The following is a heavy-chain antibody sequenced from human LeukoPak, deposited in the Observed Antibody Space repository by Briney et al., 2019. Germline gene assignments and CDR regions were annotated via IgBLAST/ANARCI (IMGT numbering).Heavy chain of an antibody. D-gene: IGHD6-19*01. Sequence: GGSLRLSCAASGFTFSSYAMSWGRQAPGKGLEWVSAISGSGGSTYYADSVKGRFTISRDNSKNTLYLQMNSLRAEDTAVYYCAKVYSSGWYYFDYWGQGTLVTVSS. CDR1: GFTFSSYA. CDR2: ISGSGGST. V-gene: IGHV3-23*01. J-gene: IGHJ4*02. CDR3: AKVYSSGWYYFDY.